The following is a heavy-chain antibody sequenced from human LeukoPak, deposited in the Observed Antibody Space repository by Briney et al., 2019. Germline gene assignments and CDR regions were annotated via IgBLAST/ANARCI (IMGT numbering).Heavy chain of an antibody. CDR3: ARAPRGITEQVGYFDY. Sequence: SETLSLTCTVSGGSVSSCSYYWSWIRQPPGKGLEWIGYIYYSGSTNYNPSLKSRVTISVDTSKNQFSLKLSSVTAADTAVYYCARAPRGITEQVGYFDYWGQGTLVTVSS. V-gene: IGHV4-61*01. D-gene: IGHD1-14*01. J-gene: IGHJ4*02. CDR2: IYYSGST. CDR1: GGSVSSCSYY.